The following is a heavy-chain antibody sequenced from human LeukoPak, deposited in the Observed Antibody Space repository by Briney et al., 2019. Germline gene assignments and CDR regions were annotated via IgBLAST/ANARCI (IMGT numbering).Heavy chain of an antibody. CDR2: INPNSGGT. D-gene: IGHD3-10*01. J-gene: IGHJ5*02. Sequence: GASVKVSCKASGYTFTGYYMHLVRQAPGQGLEWMGWINPNSGGTNYAQKFQGRVTMTRDTSISTAYMELSRLRSDDTAVYYCAILLWFGELSVRWFDPWGQGTLVTVSS. V-gene: IGHV1-2*02. CDR3: AILLWFGELSVRWFDP. CDR1: GYTFTGYY.